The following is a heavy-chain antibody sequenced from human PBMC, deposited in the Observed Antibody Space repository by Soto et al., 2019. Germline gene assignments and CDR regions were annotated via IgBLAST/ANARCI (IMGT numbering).Heavy chain of an antibody. Sequence: SETLSLTCTVSGGSIRSGGYYWSWVRQNPRRGLEWIGNIYYSGNTYYNPSLKSRLTISVDTSKNQFSLNLSSVTAADTAVYYCARDRLMATASTPRHYCCLDVCGQGTTGTVSS. J-gene: IGHJ6*02. CDR2: IYYSGNT. D-gene: IGHD5-18*01. V-gene: IGHV4-31*03. CDR1: GGSIRSGGYY. CDR3: ARDRLMATASTPRHYCCLDV.